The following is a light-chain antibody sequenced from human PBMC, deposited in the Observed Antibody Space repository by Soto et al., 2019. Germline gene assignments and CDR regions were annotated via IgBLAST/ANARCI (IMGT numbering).Light chain of an antibody. CDR2: GAS. V-gene: IGKV3-20*01. CDR3: HQYGSSPSYS. J-gene: IGKJ2*01. Sequence: EIVLTQSPGTLSLSPGERATLSCRASQSVSSSSYLAWYQQKPGQAPRLLIYGASSRATGIPDRFSGSGSGTAFSLTISRLEPEDFAVYYCHQYGSSPSYSVGKGTKLEIK. CDR1: QSVSSSSY.